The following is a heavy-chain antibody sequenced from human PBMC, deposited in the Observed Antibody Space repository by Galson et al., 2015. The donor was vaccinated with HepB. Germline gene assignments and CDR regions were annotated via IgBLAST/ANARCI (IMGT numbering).Heavy chain of an antibody. J-gene: IGHJ4*02. CDR3: VRTWGY. CDR2: INPSGGTT. V-gene: IGHV1-46*04. D-gene: IGHD7-27*01. CDR1: GNTYTSYS. Sequence: SVKVSCKASGNTYTSYSIHWVRQAPGQGLEWMGVINPSGGTTTYAQKLQGRITVTTETSTSSVYMELSSLRSEDTAVYFSVRTWGYWGQGTLVTVSS.